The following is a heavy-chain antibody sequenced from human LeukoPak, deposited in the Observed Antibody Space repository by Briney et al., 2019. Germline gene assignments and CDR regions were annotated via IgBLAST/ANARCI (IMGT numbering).Heavy chain of an antibody. J-gene: IGHJ4*02. V-gene: IGHV3-23*01. CDR3: AKSMVRGVKGGFDY. CDR2: ISGSGGST. Sequence: GGSLRLSCAASGFTFSSYAMSWVRQAPGKGLEWVSAISGSGGSTYYADSVKGRLTISRDNSKNTLYLQMNSLRAEDAAVYYCAKSMVRGVKGGFDYWGQGTLVTVSS. D-gene: IGHD3-10*01. CDR1: GFTFSSYA.